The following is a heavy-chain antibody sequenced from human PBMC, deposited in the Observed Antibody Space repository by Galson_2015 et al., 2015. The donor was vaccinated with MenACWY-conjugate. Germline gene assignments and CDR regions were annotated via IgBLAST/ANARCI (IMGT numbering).Heavy chain of an antibody. CDR3: ARLTGGRFDL. J-gene: IGHJ4*02. CDR2: IIPPYDTT. Sequence: SVKVSCKASGGTFRKHAISWVRLAPGQGLEFVGGIIPPYDTTKYAQKFQGRVTMTRNTSITTAYMELSSLNSEDTAVYFCARLTGGRFDLWGQGTLVTVSS. D-gene: IGHD7-27*01. CDR1: GGTFRKHA. V-gene: IGHV1-69*05.